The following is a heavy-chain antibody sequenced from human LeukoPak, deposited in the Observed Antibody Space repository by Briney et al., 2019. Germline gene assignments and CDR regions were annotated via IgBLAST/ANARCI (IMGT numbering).Heavy chain of an antibody. D-gene: IGHD3-10*01. CDR1: GGSFSGYY. Sequence: SETLSLTCAVYGGSFSGYYWSWIRQPPGKGLEWIGEINHSGSTNYNPSLKSRVTISVDTSKNQFSLKLSSVTAEDTAVYYCARDSIKYGSGPTYFDYWGQGTLVTVSS. CDR3: ARDSIKYGSGPTYFDY. V-gene: IGHV4-34*01. J-gene: IGHJ4*02. CDR2: INHSGST.